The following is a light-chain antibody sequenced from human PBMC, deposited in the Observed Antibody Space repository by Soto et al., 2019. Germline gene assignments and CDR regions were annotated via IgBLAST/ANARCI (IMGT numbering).Light chain of an antibody. V-gene: IGKV1-39*01. CDR2: AAS. J-gene: IGKJ4*01. CDR1: QTISNY. CDR3: QQSYTTPPT. Sequence: DIQVTQSPSSLSASVGDRVTTTCRSSQTISNYLNWYQQKPGKAPKLLIYAASSLQSGVPLRFSGSGSGTDFTLTITSLQPEDFATYYCQQSYTTPPTFGGGTKVEIK.